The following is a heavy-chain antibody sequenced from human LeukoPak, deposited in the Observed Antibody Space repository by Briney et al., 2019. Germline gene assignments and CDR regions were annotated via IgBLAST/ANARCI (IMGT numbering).Heavy chain of an antibody. Sequence: GGSLRLSCAASGFTFSSYAMHWVRQAPGKGLEWVAVISYDGSNKYYADSVKGRFTISRDNSKNTLYLQMNSLRAEDTAVYYCARDGTVGATGYFDYWGQGTLVTVSS. CDR1: GFTFSSYA. J-gene: IGHJ4*02. CDR2: ISYDGSNK. CDR3: ARDGTVGATGYFDY. V-gene: IGHV3-30*04. D-gene: IGHD1-26*01.